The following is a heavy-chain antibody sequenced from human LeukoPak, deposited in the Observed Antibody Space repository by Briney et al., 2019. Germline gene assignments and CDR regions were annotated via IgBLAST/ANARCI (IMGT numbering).Heavy chain of an antibody. CDR2: ISGSGGST. Sequence: AESLRLSCAASGFTFSSYAMSWVRQPPGKGLEWVWAISGSGGSTYYADSVKGRFTISRDNSKNTLYMQMNSLRAEDTAVYYCAKSVKACGGDCYRWAPLGYYFDYWGQGTLVAVSS. V-gene: IGHV3-23*01. CDR1: GFTFSSYA. CDR3: AKSVKACGGDCYRWAPLGYYFDY. D-gene: IGHD2-21*02. J-gene: IGHJ4*02.